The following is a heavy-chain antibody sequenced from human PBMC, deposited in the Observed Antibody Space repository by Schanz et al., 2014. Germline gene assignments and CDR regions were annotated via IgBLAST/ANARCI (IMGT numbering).Heavy chain of an antibody. Sequence: QLVESGGGVVQPGRSLRLSCSASGFTFSSYAMHWVRQASGKGLEYVSAITRSGGGTYYSDSVKGRFTISRDNSKNTLYLQMSSLRHEDSAVYYCVKDAYCAGDCFPAEYFQHWRQGTLVTVSS. J-gene: IGHJ1*01. CDR1: GFTFSSYA. D-gene: IGHD2-21*02. CDR2: ITRSGGGT. V-gene: IGHV3-64D*06. CDR3: VKDAYCAGDCFPAEYFQH.